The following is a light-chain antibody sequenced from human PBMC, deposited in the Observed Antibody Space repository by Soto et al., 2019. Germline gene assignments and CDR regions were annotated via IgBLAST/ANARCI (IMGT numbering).Light chain of an antibody. CDR2: AAS. J-gene: IGKJ5*01. CDR3: QHYGTSPEVT. V-gene: IGKV3-20*01. Sequence: EVVLAQSPGTLSFSPVERATLSCRASQSVSSSQLAWFQQKPGQAPRLLIYAASSRATRIPDRFSGSGSGADSTLTISRVEPEDFAVYYCQHYGTSPEVTFGQGTRLEIK. CDR1: QSVSSSQ.